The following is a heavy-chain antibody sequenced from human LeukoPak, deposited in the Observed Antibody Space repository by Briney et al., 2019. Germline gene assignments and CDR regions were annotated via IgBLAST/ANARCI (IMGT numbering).Heavy chain of an antibody. V-gene: IGHV4-39*01. Sequence: PSETLSLTCTVSGVSISSSSYYWGWIRQPPGKGLEWIGSIYYSGSTYYNPSLKSRVTISVDTSKNQFSLKLSSVTAADTAVYYCAIFSFYYYGMDVWGQGTTVTVSS. CDR2: IYYSGST. J-gene: IGHJ6*02. CDR1: GVSISSSSYY. CDR3: AIFSFYYYGMDV. D-gene: IGHD3-3*01.